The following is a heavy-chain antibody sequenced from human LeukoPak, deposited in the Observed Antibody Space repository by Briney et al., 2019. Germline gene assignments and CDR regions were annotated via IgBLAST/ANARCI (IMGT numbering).Heavy chain of an antibody. J-gene: IGHJ4*02. CDR1: GFTFSSYS. D-gene: IGHD1-26*01. Sequence: GGSLRLSCAASGFTFSSYSMNWVRQAPGKGLEWVAFIRYDGSNKYYADSVKGRFTISRDNSKNTLYLQMNSLRAEDTAVYYCAKGVVGATDPLDYWGQGTLVTVSS. CDR2: IRYDGSNK. V-gene: IGHV3-30*02. CDR3: AKGVVGATDPLDY.